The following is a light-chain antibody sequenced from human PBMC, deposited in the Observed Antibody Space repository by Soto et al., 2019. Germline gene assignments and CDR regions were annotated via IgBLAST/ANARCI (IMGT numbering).Light chain of an antibody. V-gene: IGKV1-13*02. CDR1: QDIRGA. J-gene: IGKJ5*01. CDR3: QQLNSSPIT. Sequence: AIQVTQSPSSLSASVGDRVTITCRASQDIRGALAWYQQKPGKAPNLLIYDVSTLESGVPSRFSGSGSGTEFTLTISILQPEDFGTFYCQQLNSSPITFCHGTRLEIK. CDR2: DVS.